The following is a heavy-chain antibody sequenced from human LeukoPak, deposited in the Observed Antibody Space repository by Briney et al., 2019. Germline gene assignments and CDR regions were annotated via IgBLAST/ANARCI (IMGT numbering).Heavy chain of an antibody. CDR1: GGSISSNSYY. CDR3: AGGAVPPAIQFFQH. D-gene: IGHD2-2*02. CDR2: IYTSGST. V-gene: IGHV4-61*02. Sequence: SETLSLTCAVSGGSISSNSYYWSWIRQPAGKGLEWIGRIYTSGSTDYNLSLNSRVTISLDASKNQFSLKLSSVTAADTAVYYCAGGAVPPAIQFFQHWGQGTLVTVAS. J-gene: IGHJ1*01.